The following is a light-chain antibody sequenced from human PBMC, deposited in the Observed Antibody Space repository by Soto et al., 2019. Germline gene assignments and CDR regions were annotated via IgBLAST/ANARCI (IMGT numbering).Light chain of an antibody. Sequence: DIPMTQAPSSLSASVGDRVTITCQASQDISNLLNWYQQKPGKAPRLLIYDASNLETGVPSRFSGSGSGTDFTFTISSLQPEDIATYYCQQYEDIPITFGQGTRLE. J-gene: IGKJ5*01. CDR1: QDISNL. CDR2: DAS. CDR3: QQYEDIPIT. V-gene: IGKV1-33*01.